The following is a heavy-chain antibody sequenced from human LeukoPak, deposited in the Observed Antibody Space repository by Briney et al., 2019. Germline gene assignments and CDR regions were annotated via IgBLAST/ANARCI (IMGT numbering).Heavy chain of an antibody. Sequence: GGSLRLSCAASGFTVSSNYMSWVRQAPGKGLEWVSVIYSGGSTYYADSVKGRFTISRDNSKNTLYLQMNSLRAEDTAVYYCAKAHYYDSSGYSHPPFDYWGQGTLVTVSS. CDR2: IYSGGST. CDR1: GFTVSSNY. CDR3: AKAHYYDSSGYSHPPFDY. D-gene: IGHD3-22*01. V-gene: IGHV3-66*01. J-gene: IGHJ4*02.